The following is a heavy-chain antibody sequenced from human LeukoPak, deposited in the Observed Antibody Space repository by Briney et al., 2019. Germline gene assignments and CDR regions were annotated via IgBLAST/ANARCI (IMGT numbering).Heavy chain of an antibody. CDR2: IIPIFGTA. D-gene: IGHD6-6*01. CDR1: GFTFSSYA. Sequence: SVKVSCTASGFTFSSYAISWVRQAPGQGLEWMGAIIPIFGTANYAQKFQGRVTITTDESTSTAYMELSSLRSEDTGVYYCARYSFPVKSSSSRWFDPWGQGTLVTVSS. V-gene: IGHV1-69*05. CDR3: ARYSFPVKSSSSRWFDP. J-gene: IGHJ5*02.